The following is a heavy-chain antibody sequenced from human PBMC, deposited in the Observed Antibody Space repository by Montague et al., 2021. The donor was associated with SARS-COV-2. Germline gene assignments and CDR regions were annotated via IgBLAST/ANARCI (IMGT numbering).Heavy chain of an antibody. J-gene: IGHJ4*02. V-gene: IGHV6-1*01. D-gene: IGHD4-23*01. CDR1: GDSVSSNIAT. CDR3: ARIPVGGKYYFDF. Sequence: CAISGDSVSSNIATWNWIRQSPSRGLEWLGRTYYRSKRYNDYAESVKSRITIDPDTSKHQFSLHLNSVTPEDTAVYYCARIPVGGKYYFDFWGQGTLVTVSS. CDR2: TYYRSKRYN.